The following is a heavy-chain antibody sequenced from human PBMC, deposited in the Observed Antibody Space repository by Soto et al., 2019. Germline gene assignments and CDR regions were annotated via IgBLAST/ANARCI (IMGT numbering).Heavy chain of an antibody. CDR3: ASSRDGYNGIEY. D-gene: IGHD5-12*01. CDR2: IYHSGST. CDR1: GGSISSGGYS. V-gene: IGHV4-30-2*01. J-gene: IGHJ4*02. Sequence: PSETLSLTCAVYGGSISSGGYSWSWIRQPPGKGLEWIGYIYHSGSTYYNPSLKSRVTISVDRSKNQFSLKLSSVTAADTAVYYCASSRDGYNGIEYWGQGTLVTVSS.